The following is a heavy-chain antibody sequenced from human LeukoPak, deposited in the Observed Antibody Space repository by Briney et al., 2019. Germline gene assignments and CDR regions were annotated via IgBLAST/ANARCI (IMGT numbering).Heavy chain of an antibody. J-gene: IGHJ4*02. D-gene: IGHD3-3*01. CDR2: INPNSGGT. V-gene: IGHV1-2*02. Sequence: ASVKVSCKASGYTFTGYYMHWVRQAPEQGLEWMGWINPNSGGTNYAQKFQGRVTITRDTAITTAYMELSSLRSDDTAVYYCARGGDDFWTTFYFDYWGQGTLVTVSS. CDR3: ARGGDDFWTTFYFDY. CDR1: GYTFTGYY.